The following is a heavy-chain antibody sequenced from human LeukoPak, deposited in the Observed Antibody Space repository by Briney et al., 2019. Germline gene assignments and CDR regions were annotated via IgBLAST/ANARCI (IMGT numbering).Heavy chain of an antibody. V-gene: IGHV2-70*11. Sequence: SGPTLVNPTQTLTLTCTFSGFSLSTSPMCVSWIRQPPGKALEWLARIDWNDDKHYITSLKTRLTISKGTSKNQVVLTMTNMDPVDTATYYCARVRRRDAFDIWGQGTMVTVSS. D-gene: IGHD3-10*01. CDR2: IDWNDDK. CDR3: ARVRRRDAFDI. J-gene: IGHJ3*02. CDR1: GFSLSTSPMC.